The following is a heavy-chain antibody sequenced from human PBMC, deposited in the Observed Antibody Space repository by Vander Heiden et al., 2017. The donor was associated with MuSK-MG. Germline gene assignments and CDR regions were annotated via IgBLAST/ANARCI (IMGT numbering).Heavy chain of an antibody. D-gene: IGHD3-10*01. J-gene: IGHJ6*03. CDR3: ARQPTMAYYYYYLDV. Sequence: QLQLQESGPGLVKPSETLSLTCPVSGGSISSSTYYWGWIRQPPGKGLEWIGSFYYSGSTYYNPSLKSRVAISVDTSKNQFSLKLSSVTAADTAVYYCARQPTMAYYYYYLDVWGKGTTVTVSS. CDR1: GGSISSSTYY. V-gene: IGHV4-39*01. CDR2: FYYSGST.